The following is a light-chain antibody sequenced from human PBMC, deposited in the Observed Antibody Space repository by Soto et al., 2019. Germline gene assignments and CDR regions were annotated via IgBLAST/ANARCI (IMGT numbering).Light chain of an antibody. J-gene: IGKJ4*01. CDR2: AAS. Sequence: DIQMTQSPSSLSASVGDRVTISCRASQSISRYLNWYQQKPGRAPKLLIYAASSLQSGVPSRFSGTGSGTDFTLTISSLQPDDFASYYCQQYNSYSYTFGGGTKVDIK. V-gene: IGKV1-39*01. CDR1: QSISRY. CDR3: QQYNSYSYT.